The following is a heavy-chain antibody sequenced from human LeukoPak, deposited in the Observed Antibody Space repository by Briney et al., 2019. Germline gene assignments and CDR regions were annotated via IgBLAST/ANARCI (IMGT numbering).Heavy chain of an antibody. V-gene: IGHV3-30-3*01. D-gene: IGHD6-19*01. CDR1: GFIFSNSA. J-gene: IGHJ4*02. Sequence: GGPLRLSCAASGFIFSNSAMHWVRQAPGKGLEWVAVISYDGSNQYYVDSVEGRFTISRDNSKNTLYLQMNTLRAEDTAVYYCATDRISVAGIFDYWGQGTLVTVSS. CDR3: ATDRISVAGIFDY. CDR2: ISYDGSNQ.